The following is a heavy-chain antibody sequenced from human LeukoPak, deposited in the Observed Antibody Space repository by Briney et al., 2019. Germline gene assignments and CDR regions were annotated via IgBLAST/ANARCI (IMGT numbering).Heavy chain of an antibody. Sequence: PSETLSLTCTVSGGSISSGGYYWSWIRQHPGKGLEWIGYIYYSGSTYYNPSLKSRVTISVDTSKNQFSLKLSSVTAADTAVYYCARVGRSSYYYDSSGYYSLDYSGQGTLVTVSS. D-gene: IGHD3-22*01. CDR3: ARVGRSSYYYDSSGYYSLDY. J-gene: IGHJ4*02. V-gene: IGHV4-31*03. CDR1: GGSISSGGYY. CDR2: IYYSGST.